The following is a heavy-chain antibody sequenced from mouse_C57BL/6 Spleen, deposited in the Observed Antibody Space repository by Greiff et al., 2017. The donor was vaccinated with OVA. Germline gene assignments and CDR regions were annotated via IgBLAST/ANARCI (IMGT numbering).Heavy chain of an antibody. CDR1: GYTFTSYW. V-gene: IGHV1-72*01. CDR3: ARSKGSLGYYAMDY. J-gene: IGHJ4*01. CDR2: IDPNSGGT. D-gene: IGHD3-3*01. Sequence: QVHVKQSGAELVKPGASVKLSCKASGYTFTSYWMHWVKQRPGRGLEWIGRIDPNSGGTKYNEKFKSKATLTVDKPSSTAYMQLSSLTSEDSAVYYCARSKGSLGYYAMDYWGQGTSVTVSS.